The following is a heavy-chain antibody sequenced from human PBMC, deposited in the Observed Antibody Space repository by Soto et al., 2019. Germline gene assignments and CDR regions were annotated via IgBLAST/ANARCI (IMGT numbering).Heavy chain of an antibody. Sequence: PGGSLRLSCAASGFTFSSYGMHWVRQAPGKGLEWVAVISYDGSNKYYADSVKGRFTISRDNSKNTLYLQMNSLRAEDTAVYYCAKDRSTGPPTDYWGQGTQVTVSS. CDR2: ISYDGSNK. CDR3: AKDRSTGPPTDY. CDR1: GFTFSSYG. V-gene: IGHV3-30*18. J-gene: IGHJ4*02.